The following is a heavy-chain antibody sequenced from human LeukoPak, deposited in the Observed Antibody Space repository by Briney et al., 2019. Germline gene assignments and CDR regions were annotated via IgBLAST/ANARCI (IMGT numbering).Heavy chain of an antibody. CDR1: GGSISSSNYY. CDR2: IYSRGST. V-gene: IGHV4-39*07. D-gene: IGHD3-10*01. Sequence: SETLSLTCIVSGGSISSSNYYWGWIRQSPGKGLEWIGSIYSRGSTYYNPSLKSRVTISVDTSKNQFSLKLSSVTAADTAVYYCARARAMVRGVIMWDYYYYMDVWGKGTTVTISS. CDR3: ARARAMVRGVIMWDYYYYMDV. J-gene: IGHJ6*03.